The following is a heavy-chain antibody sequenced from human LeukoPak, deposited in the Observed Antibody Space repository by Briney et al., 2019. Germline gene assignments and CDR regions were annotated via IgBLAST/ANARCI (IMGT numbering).Heavy chain of an antibody. V-gene: IGHV1-69*01. CDR1: GGTFSSYA. J-gene: IGHJ3*02. CDR2: IIPIFGTA. Sequence: GSSVKVSCEASGGTFSSYAISWVRQAPGQGLEWMGGIIPIFGTANYAQKFQGRDTITADESTSTAYMELRSLRSEDTAVYYCARDHGDIVVVPAAIRGDAFDIWGQGTMVTVSS. D-gene: IGHD2-2*02. CDR3: ARDHGDIVVVPAAIRGDAFDI.